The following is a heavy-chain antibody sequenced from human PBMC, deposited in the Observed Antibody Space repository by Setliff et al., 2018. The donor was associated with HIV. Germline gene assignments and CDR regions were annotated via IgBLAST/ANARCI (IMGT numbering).Heavy chain of an antibody. CDR1: GGSISNSRYY. CDR2: IYYSGST. D-gene: IGHD2-15*01. J-gene: IGHJ4*02. Sequence: SETLSLTCTVSGGSISNSRYYWSWIRQPPGKGLEWIGSIYYSGSTYYNPSLRSRVTISLDTSTSQFSLRLNSVTAADTAHYFCVVYFIGNGGRGLWGQGTQVTVSS. CDR3: VVYFIGNGGRGL. V-gene: IGHV4-39*07.